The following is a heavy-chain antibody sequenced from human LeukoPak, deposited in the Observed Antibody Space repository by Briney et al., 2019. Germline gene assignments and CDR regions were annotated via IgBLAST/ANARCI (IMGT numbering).Heavy chain of an antibody. J-gene: IGHJ4*02. CDR1: GGSFSGYY. D-gene: IGHD6-19*01. Sequence: SETLSLTCAVYGGSFSGYYWSWIRQPPGKGLEWIGEINHSGSTNYNPSLKSRVTISVDTSKNQSSLKLSSVTAADTAVYYCARGANSSGCGYWGQGTLVTVSS. CDR3: ARGANSSGCGY. V-gene: IGHV4-34*01. CDR2: INHSGST.